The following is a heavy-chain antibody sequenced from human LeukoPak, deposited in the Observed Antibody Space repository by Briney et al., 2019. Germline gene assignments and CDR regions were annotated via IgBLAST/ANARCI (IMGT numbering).Heavy chain of an antibody. CDR3: ARGVSPIWGSLGWFDP. J-gene: IGHJ5*02. D-gene: IGHD7-27*01. V-gene: IGHV4-34*01. CDR1: GFTFRTYA. Sequence: PGGSLRLSCAASGFTFRTYAMSWIRQPPGKGLEWIGEINHSGSTNYNPSLKSRVTISVDTSKNQFSLKLSSVTAADTAVYYCARGVSPIWGSLGWFDPWGQGTLVTVSS. CDR2: INHSGST.